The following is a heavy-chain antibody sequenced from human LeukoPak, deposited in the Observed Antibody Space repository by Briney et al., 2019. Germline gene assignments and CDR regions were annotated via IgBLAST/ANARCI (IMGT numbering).Heavy chain of an antibody. V-gene: IGHV3-30-3*01. CDR3: AKAPNSGSYWTQDY. J-gene: IGHJ4*02. CDR2: ISYDGSNK. D-gene: IGHD1-26*01. CDR1: GFTFSSYA. Sequence: GGSLRLSCAASGFTFSSYAMHWVRQAPGKGLEWVAVISYDGSNKYYADSVKGRFTISRDNSKNTLYLQMNSLRAEDTAVYYCAKAPNSGSYWTQDYWGQGTLVTVSS.